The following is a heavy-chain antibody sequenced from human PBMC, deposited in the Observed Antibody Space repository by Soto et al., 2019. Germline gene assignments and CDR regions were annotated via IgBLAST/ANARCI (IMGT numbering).Heavy chain of an antibody. V-gene: IGHV1-69*13. Sequence: SVKVSCKASGGTFSSYAISWVRQAPGQGLEWMGGIIPIFGTANYAQKFQGRVTITADESTSTAYMELSSLRSEDTAVYYCASHYNWNYKAKIDYWGQGTLVPVSS. CDR3: ASHYNWNYKAKIDY. CDR2: IIPIFGTA. D-gene: IGHD1-7*01. J-gene: IGHJ4*02. CDR1: GGTFSSYA.